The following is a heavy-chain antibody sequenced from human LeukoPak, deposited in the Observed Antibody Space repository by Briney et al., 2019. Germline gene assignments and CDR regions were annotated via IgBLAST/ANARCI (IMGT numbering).Heavy chain of an antibody. CDR2: IYCSGST. D-gene: IGHD3-10*01. CDR3: ATYIMVRGVPGTFDI. Sequence: PSETLSLTCTVSGGSISSSSYYWGWIRQPPGKGLEWIGSIYCSGSTYYNPSLKSRVTISVDTSKNQFSLKLSSVTAADTAVYYCATYIMVRGVPGTFDIWGQGTMVTVSS. J-gene: IGHJ3*02. V-gene: IGHV4-39*01. CDR1: GGSISSSSYY.